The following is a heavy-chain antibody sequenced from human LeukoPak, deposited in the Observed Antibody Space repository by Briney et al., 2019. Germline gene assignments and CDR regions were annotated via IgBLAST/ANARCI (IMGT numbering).Heavy chain of an antibody. Sequence: PGGSLRLSCAASGLSVSSNYMSWVRQAPGKGLEWVSVLYSDGTTYYSDSVMVRFTISRDNSKHTLYLQMNSLRAEDTAVYYCVRGMGVSMLYYFDYWGQGTLVTVSS. CDR1: GLSVSSNY. CDR3: VRGMGVSMLYYFDY. V-gene: IGHV3-66*02. D-gene: IGHD3-10*01. CDR2: LYSDGTT. J-gene: IGHJ4*02.